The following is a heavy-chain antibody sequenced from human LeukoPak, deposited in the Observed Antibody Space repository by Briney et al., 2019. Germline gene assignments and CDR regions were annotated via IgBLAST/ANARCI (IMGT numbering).Heavy chain of an antibody. J-gene: IGHJ6*03. Sequence: MSSQTLSLTCTVSGGSISSGGYYWSWIRQHPGKGLEWIGYIYYSGSTYYNPSLKSRVTISVDTSKNQFSLKLSSVTAADTAVYYCARDSRRDGYNTYYYYYKDVWGKGTTVTVSS. V-gene: IGHV4-31*03. CDR3: ARDSRRDGYNTYYYYYKDV. CDR1: GGSISSGGYY. D-gene: IGHD5-24*01. CDR2: IYYSGST.